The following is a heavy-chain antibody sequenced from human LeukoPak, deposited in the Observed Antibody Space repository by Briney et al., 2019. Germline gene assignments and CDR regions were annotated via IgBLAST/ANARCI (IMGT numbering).Heavy chain of an antibody. CDR2: IYNSENT. D-gene: IGHD5-12*01. V-gene: IGHV4-39*01. Sequence: KSSETLSLTCTVSGDSISSSSYCWDWIRQPPGKGLEWIENIYNSENTHYNPSLKTPITISVDTSKNQFSLKLNSVTAADTGIYYCARHSRSAYTGYENAFDIWGQGTMVTVSS. J-gene: IGHJ3*02. CDR3: ARHSRSAYTGYENAFDI. CDR1: GDSISSSSYC.